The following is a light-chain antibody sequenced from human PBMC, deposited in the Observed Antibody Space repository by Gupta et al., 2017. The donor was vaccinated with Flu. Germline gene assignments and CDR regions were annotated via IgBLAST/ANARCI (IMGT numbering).Light chain of an antibody. CDR3: QQCSSSPPT. CDR1: QSDDKNK. CDR2: SAS. J-gene: IGKJ2*01. Sequence: RARQSDDKNKVSWYQQRPGQPPPLLMLSASSRATGVPDRFSGSGSGTDFTLTISRLEPEDFGVYYCQQCSSSPPTFGQGTKLDIK. V-gene: IGKV3-20*01.